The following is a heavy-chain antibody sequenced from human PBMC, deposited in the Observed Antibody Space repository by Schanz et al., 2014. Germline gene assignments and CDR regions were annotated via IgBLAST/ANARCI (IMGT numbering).Heavy chain of an antibody. CDR3: AREDCSATRCYFRY. D-gene: IGHD2-21*01. CDR1: GFAFNNYG. V-gene: IGHV3-33*01. Sequence: QVQLAESGGGVVQPGRSLRLSCAASGFAFNNYGMHWVRQAPGKGLEWVAVIRYDGRNKNFVESVKGRFTISRDNSNNTVYLQMNTLRAEDTAVYYCAREDCSATRCYFRYWGQGTLVTVSS. J-gene: IGHJ4*02. CDR2: IRYDGRNK.